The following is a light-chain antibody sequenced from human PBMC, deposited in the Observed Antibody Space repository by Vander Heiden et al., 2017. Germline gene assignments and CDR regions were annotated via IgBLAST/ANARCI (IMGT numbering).Light chain of an antibody. V-gene: IGKV1-5*01. Sequence: IQTTHSPSSLSASVGDRVTITCRASQSISSWLAWYQQKPGKAPKLLIYDASSLESGVPSRFSGSGSGTEFTLTISSLQPDDFATYYCQQYNSYSRTFGQGTKVEIK. J-gene: IGKJ1*01. CDR3: QQYNSYSRT. CDR1: QSISSW. CDR2: DAS.